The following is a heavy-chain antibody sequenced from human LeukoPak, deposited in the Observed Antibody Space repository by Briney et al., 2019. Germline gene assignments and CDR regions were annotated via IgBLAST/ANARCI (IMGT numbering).Heavy chain of an antibody. Sequence: AASVKVSCKASGYTFTSYGISWVRQAPGQGLEWMGWISAYNGNTNYAQKLQGRVTMTTDTSTSTAYMELRSLRSDDTAVYYCASTVSRLRVSPIDYWGQGILVTVSS. CDR1: GYTFTSYG. V-gene: IGHV1-18*01. D-gene: IGHD4-17*01. CDR3: ASTVSRLRVSPIDY. J-gene: IGHJ4*02. CDR2: ISAYNGNT.